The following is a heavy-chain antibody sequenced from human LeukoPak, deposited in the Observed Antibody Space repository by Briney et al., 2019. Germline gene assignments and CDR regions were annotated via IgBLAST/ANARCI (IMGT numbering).Heavy chain of an antibody. D-gene: IGHD3-10*01. CDR3: ARDESELRRSYYYYYGMDV. CDR2: INPSGGST. Sequence: ASVKVPCKASGYTFTSYYMHWVRQAPGQGLEWMGIINPSGGSTSYAQKFQGRVTMTRDTSTSTVYMELSSLRSEDTAVYYCARDESELRRSYYYYYGMDVWGQGTTVTVSS. J-gene: IGHJ6*02. V-gene: IGHV1-46*01. CDR1: GYTFTSYY.